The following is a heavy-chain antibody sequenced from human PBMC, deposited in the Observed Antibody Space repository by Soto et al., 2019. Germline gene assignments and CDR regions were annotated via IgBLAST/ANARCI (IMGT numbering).Heavy chain of an antibody. D-gene: IGHD2-21*02. V-gene: IGHV4-59*01. Sequence: LSLTCTVSGGSIRSYYWSWIRQPPGKGLEWIGYVYHSGTTNYNPSLKSRVTISVDTSKSQFSLKLTSVTAADTAVYYCARDPDESGGNSPTFDIWGQGTMVTVSS. CDR3: ARDPDESGGNSPTFDI. J-gene: IGHJ3*02. CDR2: VYHSGTT. CDR1: GGSIRSYY.